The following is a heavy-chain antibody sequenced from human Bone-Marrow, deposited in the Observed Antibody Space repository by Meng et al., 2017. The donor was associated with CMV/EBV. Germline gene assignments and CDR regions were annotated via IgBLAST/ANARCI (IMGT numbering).Heavy chain of an antibody. V-gene: IGHV1-69*04. CDR3: ARVITDYYALDV. Sequence: CKASGNTPSAYAITWVRQAPGQGLEWMGRIIPVLNLPNYAQDFQGRVTFTADKSTNTVSMELSSLRSEDTAVYYCARVITDYYALDVWGQGTAVTVSS. CDR1: GNTPSAYA. J-gene: IGHJ6*02. D-gene: IGHD2-21*01. CDR2: IIPVLNLP.